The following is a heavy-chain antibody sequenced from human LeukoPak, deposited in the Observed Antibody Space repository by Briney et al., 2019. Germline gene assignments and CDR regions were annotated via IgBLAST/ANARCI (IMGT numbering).Heavy chain of an antibody. J-gene: IGHJ4*02. CDR1: GFTFSGCG. D-gene: IGHD5-18*01. CDR2: VWYDGRDK. Sequence: PGGSLRLSCAASGFTFSGCGMHWVRQAPGKGLEWVAFVWYDGRDKYYADSVKGRFTISRDNSKNTLYLQMNSLRAEDTAMYYCAKDPYSYGSYFDYWGQGTLVTVSP. CDR3: AKDPYSYGSYFDY. V-gene: IGHV3-30*02.